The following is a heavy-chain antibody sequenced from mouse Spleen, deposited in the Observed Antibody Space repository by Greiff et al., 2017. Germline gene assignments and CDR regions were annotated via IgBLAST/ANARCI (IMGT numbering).Heavy chain of an antibody. V-gene: IGHV1-53*01. CDR2: INPSNGGT. Sequence: VQLQQPGTELVKPGASVKLSCKASGYTFTSYWMHWVKQRPGQGLEWIGNINPSNGGTNYNEKFKSKATLTVDKSSSTAYMQLSSLTSEDSAVYYCAREDGYYGAWFAYWGQGTLVTVSA. CDR1: GYTFTSYW. D-gene: IGHD2-3*01. CDR3: AREDGYYGAWFAY. J-gene: IGHJ3*01.